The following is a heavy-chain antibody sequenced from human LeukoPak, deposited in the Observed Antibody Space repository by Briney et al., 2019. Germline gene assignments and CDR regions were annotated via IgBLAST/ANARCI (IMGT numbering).Heavy chain of an antibody. Sequence: PGGSLRLSCEVSGFTLDRYWMTWVRQSPGKGLEWVAIIKQDGSDKYYVDSVKGRFTISRDNAKNSLYLQMSSLRAEDTAVYYCARGGHRQKEFWGQGTLVTVSS. D-gene: IGHD3-10*01. CDR2: IKQDGSDK. J-gene: IGHJ4*02. V-gene: IGHV3-7*01. CDR3: ARGGHRQKEF. CDR1: GFTLDRYW.